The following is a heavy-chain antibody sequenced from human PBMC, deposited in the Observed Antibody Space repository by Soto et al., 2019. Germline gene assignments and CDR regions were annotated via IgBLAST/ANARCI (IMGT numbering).Heavy chain of an antibody. D-gene: IGHD2-2*02. Sequence: PSETLSLTCTVSGGSITTGGSYWGWIRQHPGKGLEWIGNIYHSGNTYYNPSLKSRLTISVDTSKTHFSLMVDSVTAADTAVYYCARARFQVLYGKPYFDSWGQGTLVTVSS. J-gene: IGHJ4*02. V-gene: IGHV4-31*03. CDR1: GGSITTGGSY. CDR2: IYHSGNT. CDR3: ARARFQVLYGKPYFDS.